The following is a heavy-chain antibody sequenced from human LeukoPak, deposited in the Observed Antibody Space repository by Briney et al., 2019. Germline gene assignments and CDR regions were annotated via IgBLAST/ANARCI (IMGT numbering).Heavy chain of an antibody. CDR3: ARVRGSYCSDY. Sequence: PGGSLRLSCAASGVTFGDYYMSWIRQAPGKGLEWVSYISSSGTTIHYADSVKGRFTISRDNAKNSLYLQMNALRAEDTAVYYCARVRGSYCSDYWGQGTLVTVSS. CDR1: GVTFGDYY. V-gene: IGHV3-11*04. CDR2: ISSSGTTI. D-gene: IGHD1-26*01. J-gene: IGHJ4*02.